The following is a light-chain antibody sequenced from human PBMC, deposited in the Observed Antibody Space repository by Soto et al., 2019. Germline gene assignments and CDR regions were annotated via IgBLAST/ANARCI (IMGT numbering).Light chain of an antibody. CDR3: AAWDDSLNGYV. Sequence: SVLTQPPSASGTPGQRVTISCSGSSYNIGSNTVNWYQQLPGTAPKLLIYSNNQRPSGVPDRFSGSKSGTSASLAISGLQSEDEADYYCAAWDDSLNGYVFGTGTKVTV. V-gene: IGLV1-44*01. J-gene: IGLJ1*01. CDR1: SYNIGSNT. CDR2: SNN.